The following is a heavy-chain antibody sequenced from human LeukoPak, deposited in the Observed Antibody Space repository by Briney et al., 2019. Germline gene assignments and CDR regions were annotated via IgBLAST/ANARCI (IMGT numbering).Heavy chain of an antibody. J-gene: IGHJ4*02. CDR2: MNPNSGNT. CDR3: ARNVAGSRQFDS. V-gene: IGHV1-8*01. Sequence: ASVKVSCKASGYPFTSYDINWVRQATGQGLEWMGWMNPNSGNTGYAQKFQGRVTMTRNTSTSTAYMDLSSLRSEDTAVYYCARNVAGSRQFDSWGQGTLVTVSS. CDR1: GYPFTSYD. D-gene: IGHD3-10*01.